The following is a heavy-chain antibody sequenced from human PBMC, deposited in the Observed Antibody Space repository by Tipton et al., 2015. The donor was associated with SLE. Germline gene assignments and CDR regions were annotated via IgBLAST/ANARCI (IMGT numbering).Heavy chain of an antibody. D-gene: IGHD3-9*01. Sequence: SLRLSCAASGFTFDDYAMHWIRQAPGKGLEWVSSITWNSNMIDYADSVRGRFTISRDNAKNTLYLQMNSLRAEDTAMYYCARAVGYFDWLFSFDYWGQGTLVTVSS. V-gene: IGHV3-9*01. J-gene: IGHJ4*02. CDR1: GFTFDDYA. CDR3: ARAVGYFDWLFSFDY. CDR2: ITWNSNMI.